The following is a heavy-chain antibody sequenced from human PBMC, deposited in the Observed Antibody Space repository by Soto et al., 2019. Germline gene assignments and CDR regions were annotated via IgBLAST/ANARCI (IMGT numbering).Heavy chain of an antibody. Sequence: QVQLQESGPGLVKPSQTLSLTCTVSGGSISSGGYYWSWIRQHPGKGLEWIGYIYYSGSTYYNPSLKSRVTTSVDTSKNQFSLKLSSVTAADTAVYYCARGYDILTGFLFDLWGRGTLVTVSS. CDR3: ARGYDILTGFLFDL. J-gene: IGHJ2*01. V-gene: IGHV4-31*03. CDR2: IYYSGST. CDR1: GGSISSGGYY. D-gene: IGHD3-9*01.